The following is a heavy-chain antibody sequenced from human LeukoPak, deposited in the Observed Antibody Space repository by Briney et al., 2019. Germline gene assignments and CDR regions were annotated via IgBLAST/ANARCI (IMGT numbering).Heavy chain of an antibody. CDR3: AREVSEGFDF. D-gene: IGHD3-22*01. J-gene: IGHJ4*02. Sequence: GGSLRLSCTASGFTFSGYSMNWVRQAPGKGLEWVSSFGTRSTSVYHAGSVKGRFAISRDNAKNSLYLQMNSLRAEDTALYYCAREVSEGFDFWGQGTLVTVSS. CDR1: GFTFSGYS. V-gene: IGHV3-21*01. CDR2: FGTRSTSV.